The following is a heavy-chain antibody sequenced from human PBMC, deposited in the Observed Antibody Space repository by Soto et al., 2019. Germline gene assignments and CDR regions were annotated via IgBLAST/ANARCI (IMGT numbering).Heavy chain of an antibody. D-gene: IGHD3-10*01. Sequence: ASVKFSCKASGYTFTSYAMHWVRQAPGQRLECMGWINAGNGNTKYSQKFQGRVTITRXTXXSXXXMXLXXLRXEXTAVYYCARVISRNGSESFDYWGQGTLVTVSS. CDR3: ARVISRNGSESFDY. J-gene: IGHJ4*02. CDR1: GYTFTSYA. CDR2: INAGNGNT. V-gene: IGHV1-3*01.